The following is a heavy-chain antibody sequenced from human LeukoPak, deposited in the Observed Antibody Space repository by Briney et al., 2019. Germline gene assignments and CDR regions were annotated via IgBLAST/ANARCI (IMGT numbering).Heavy chain of an antibody. V-gene: IGHV3-30*02. Sequence: GGSLRLSCAASGFTFSSYGMHWVRQAPAKGLEWVAFIRYDGSNKYYADSVKGRFTISRDNSKNTLYLQMNRLRAEDTAVYYCAKDQLRYGSPRGPAPEDYWGQGTLVTVSS. D-gene: IGHD3-10*01. CDR3: AKDQLRYGSPRGPAPEDY. CDR1: GFTFSSYG. J-gene: IGHJ4*02. CDR2: IRYDGSNK.